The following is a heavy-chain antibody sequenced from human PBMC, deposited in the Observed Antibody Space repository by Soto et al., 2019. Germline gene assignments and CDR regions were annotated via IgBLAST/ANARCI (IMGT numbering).Heavy chain of an antibody. D-gene: IGHD6-13*01. J-gene: IGHJ5*02. CDR1: GYTFTSYG. CDR3: ARRRAGWFDP. Sequence: QVQLVQSGAEVKEPGASVKVSCKASGYTFTSYGIIWVRQAPGRGLEWMGWISAYNDKSNYSQSLQGRVTMTTDTSTSTAYMELRSLRSDDTAVYYCARRRAGWFDPWGQGTLVTVSS. V-gene: IGHV1-18*01. CDR2: ISAYNDKS.